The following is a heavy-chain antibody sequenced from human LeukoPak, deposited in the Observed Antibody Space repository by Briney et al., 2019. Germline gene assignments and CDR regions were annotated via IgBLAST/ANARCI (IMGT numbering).Heavy chain of an antibody. CDR2: IKEDGSEK. Sequence: GGSLRLSCAASGFTFSTYWMTWVRQAPGKGLEWLAEIKEDGSEKYYVDSVKGRCTISRDNAKNSLYLQMNSLRAEDTAVYYCARGGSLYFDQWGQGTLVTVSS. V-gene: IGHV3-7*04. D-gene: IGHD3-16*01. CDR3: ARGGSLYFDQ. J-gene: IGHJ4*02. CDR1: GFTFSTYW.